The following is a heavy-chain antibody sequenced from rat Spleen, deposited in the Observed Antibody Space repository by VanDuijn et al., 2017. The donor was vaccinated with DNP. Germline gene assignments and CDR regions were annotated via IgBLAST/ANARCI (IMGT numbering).Heavy chain of an antibody. V-gene: IGHV4-2*01. Sequence: EVKLVESGGGLVQPGRSLQLSCAASGFNFNDYWMGWVRQAPGKGLELIGEINKDSSTIKSAPSLKDKFTISRDNAQNTLYLQMRKLGSEDTAIHYCAREDKGVDAWGQGASVTVSS. CDR1: GFNFNDYW. J-gene: IGHJ4*01. CDR2: INKDSSTI. CDR3: AREDKGVDA. D-gene: IGHD2-2*01.